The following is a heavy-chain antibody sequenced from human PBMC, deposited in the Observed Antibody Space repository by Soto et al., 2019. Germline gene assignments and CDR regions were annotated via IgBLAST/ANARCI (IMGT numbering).Heavy chain of an antibody. Sequence: QVQLEESGPGLVKPSETLSLSCTVSGGSISGSPYYWGWIRQPPGKGLEWIGSFYYGATTYYHPSLKSRVTISVDTSKNQFSLNLTSLTAADTAVYYCARSSFWRYGGNMLYPGYFYVWGRGTLVTASS. J-gene: IGHJ2*01. CDR2: FYYGATT. CDR3: ARSSFWRYGGNMLYPGYFYV. V-gene: IGHV4-39*01. D-gene: IGHD2-8*01. CDR1: GGSISGSPYY.